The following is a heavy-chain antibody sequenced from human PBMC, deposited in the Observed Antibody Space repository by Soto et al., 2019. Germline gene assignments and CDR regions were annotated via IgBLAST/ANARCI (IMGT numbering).Heavy chain of an antibody. Sequence: NPSXTLSLTCIVSGGSISCGGYYCSWILQRPGKGLEWIGYIYYSGSTYYNPSLKSRVTISVDTSKNQFSLKLSSVTAADTAVYYCAREGNYDFWSGPPSNWGQGTLVTVSS. V-gene: IGHV4-31*03. CDR3: AREGNYDFWSGPPSN. D-gene: IGHD3-3*01. CDR2: IYYSGST. J-gene: IGHJ4*02. CDR1: GGSISCGGYY.